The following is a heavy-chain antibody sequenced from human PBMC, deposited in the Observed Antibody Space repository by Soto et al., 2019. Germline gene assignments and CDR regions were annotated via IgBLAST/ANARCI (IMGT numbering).Heavy chain of an antibody. CDR1: GYTFTSYA. CDR3: ARVYNGRPHWYFDL. CDR2: INAGNGNT. V-gene: IGHV1-3*01. Sequence: GTSVKVSCTASGYTFTSYAMHWVRQAPGQRLEWMGWINAGNGNTKYSQKFQGRVTITRDTSASTAYMELSSLRSEDTAVYYCARVYNGRPHWYFDLWGRGTLVTVSS. D-gene: IGHD1-20*01. J-gene: IGHJ2*01.